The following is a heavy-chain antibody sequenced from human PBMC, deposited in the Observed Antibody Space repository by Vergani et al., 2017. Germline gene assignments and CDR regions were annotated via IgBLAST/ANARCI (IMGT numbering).Heavy chain of an antibody. Sequence: QVQLVQSGAEVKKPGSSVKVSCKASGGTFSSYAISWVRQAPGQGLEWMGRIIPIFGTANYAQKFQGRVTITADESTSTAYMELSSLRSEDTAVYYCARNYYDSSGYYSYYYYYGMDVWGQGTTVTVSS. CDR1: GGTFSSYA. J-gene: IGHJ6*02. V-gene: IGHV1-69*13. D-gene: IGHD3-22*01. CDR3: ARNYYDSSGYYSYYYYYGMDV. CDR2: IIPIFGTA.